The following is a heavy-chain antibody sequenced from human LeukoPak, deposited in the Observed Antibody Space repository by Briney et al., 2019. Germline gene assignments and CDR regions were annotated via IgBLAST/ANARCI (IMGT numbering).Heavy chain of an antibody. V-gene: IGHV3-21*01. J-gene: IGHJ6*03. Sequence: GGSLRLSCAASGFKFSSYSMKWVRQAPGKGLEWVSFISSSSSYIYYADSLKGRFTISRDNAKNSLYLQMNSLRAEDTAVYYCARDGGSYYPYFYYYYMDVWGKGTTVTVSS. CDR3: ARDGGSYYPYFYYYYMDV. CDR2: ISSSSSYI. D-gene: IGHD1-26*01. CDR1: GFKFSSYS.